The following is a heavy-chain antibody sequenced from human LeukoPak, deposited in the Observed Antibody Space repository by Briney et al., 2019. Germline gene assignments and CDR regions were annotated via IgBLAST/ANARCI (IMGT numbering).Heavy chain of an antibody. D-gene: IGHD6-6*01. Sequence: PSETLSLTCTVSGGSISSGGYYWSWIRQHPGKGLEWIGYIYYSGSTYCNPSLKSRVTMSVDTSKNQFSLKLSSVTAADTAVYYCAREYSSSWGGFDYWGQGTLVTVSS. CDR3: AREYSSSWGGFDY. V-gene: IGHV4-31*03. J-gene: IGHJ4*02. CDR1: GGSISSGGYY. CDR2: IYYSGST.